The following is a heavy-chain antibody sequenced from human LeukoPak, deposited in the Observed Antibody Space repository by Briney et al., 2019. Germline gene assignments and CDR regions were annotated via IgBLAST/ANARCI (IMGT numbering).Heavy chain of an antibody. CDR3: ARVSSVTTRTQFDY. D-gene: IGHD4-11*01. CDR2: IYYSGST. J-gene: IGHJ4*02. Sequence: SETLSLTCTVSGGSISSYYWSWIRQSPGKGLEWIGYIYYSGSTNYNPSLKSRVTISVDTSKNQFSLKLSSVTAADTAVYYCARVSSVTTRTQFDYWGQGTLVTVSS. CDR1: GGSISSYY. V-gene: IGHV4-59*01.